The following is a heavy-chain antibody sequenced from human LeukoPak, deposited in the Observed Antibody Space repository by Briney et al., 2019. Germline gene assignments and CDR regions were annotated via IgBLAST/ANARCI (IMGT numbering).Heavy chain of an antibody. CDR3: ARDGVAAGIYFDY. CDR1: GFTFSSHW. V-gene: IGHV3-7*03. D-gene: IGHD2-15*01. CDR2: INPGGSEK. J-gene: IGHJ4*02. Sequence: GGSLRLSCAASGFTFSSHWMSWGRQAPGRGLEWVANINPGGSEKYYGDSVKGRFTISRDNAKNSLYLQMNSLRAEDTAVYYCARDGVAAGIYFDYWGQGTLVTVSS.